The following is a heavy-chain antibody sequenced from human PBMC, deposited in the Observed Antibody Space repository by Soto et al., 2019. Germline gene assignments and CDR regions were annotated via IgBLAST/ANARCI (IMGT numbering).Heavy chain of an antibody. V-gene: IGHV3-74*01. CDR3: VRTSLVVAVATREDF. J-gene: IGHJ4*02. Sequence: EVQLVESGGGLVQPGESLRLSCAASGFTFSNYWMQWVRQAPGKGLVWVSRIDSDGSRITYADFVKGRFTISRDNAKNTVYLHMNNLTAEDTAVYYCVRTSLVVAVATREDFWGQGTLVTVSS. CDR1: GFTFSNYW. CDR2: IDSDGSRI. D-gene: IGHD2-15*01.